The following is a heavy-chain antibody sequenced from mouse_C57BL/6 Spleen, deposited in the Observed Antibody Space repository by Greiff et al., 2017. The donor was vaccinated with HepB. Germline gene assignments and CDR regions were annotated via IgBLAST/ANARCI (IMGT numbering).Heavy chain of an antibody. CDR1: GFTFSSYA. CDR3: TNYYGSSNWYFDV. Sequence: DVMLVESGEGLVKPGGSLKLSCAASGFTFSSYAMSWVRQTPEKRLEWVAYISSGGDYIYYADTVKGRFTISRDNARNTLYLQMSSLKSEDTAMYYCTNYYGSSNWYFDVWGTGTTVTVSS. V-gene: IGHV5-9-1*02. CDR2: ISSGGDYI. D-gene: IGHD1-1*01. J-gene: IGHJ1*03.